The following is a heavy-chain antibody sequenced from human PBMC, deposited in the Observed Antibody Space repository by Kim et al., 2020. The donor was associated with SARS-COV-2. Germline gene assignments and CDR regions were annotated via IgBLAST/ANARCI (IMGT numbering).Heavy chain of an antibody. Sequence: KDRFTISRDNYRNTLYLQMNSLRAEDTAVYYCAKEARWYYDLGLLDYFDYWGQGTLVTVSS. V-gene: IGHV3-23*01. D-gene: IGHD3-3*01. CDR3: AKEARWYYDLGLLDYFDY. J-gene: IGHJ4*02.